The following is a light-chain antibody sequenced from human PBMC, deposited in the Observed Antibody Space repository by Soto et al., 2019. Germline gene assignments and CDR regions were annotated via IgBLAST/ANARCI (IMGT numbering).Light chain of an antibody. CDR3: QQLNSYPLT. CDR2: AAS. CDR1: QGISSY. J-gene: IGKJ4*01. Sequence: IQLTQSPSSLSASVGDRVTITCRASQGISSYLAWYQQKPGKAPKLLIYAASTLQSGVPSRFSGSGSATDFTLTISSLQPEDFATYYCQQLNSYPLTVGGGTKVEIK. V-gene: IGKV1-9*01.